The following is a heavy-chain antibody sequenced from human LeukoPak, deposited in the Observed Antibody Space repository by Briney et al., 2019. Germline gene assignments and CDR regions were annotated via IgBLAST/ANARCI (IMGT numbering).Heavy chain of an antibody. V-gene: IGHV1-2*02. CDR2: INPNSGGT. D-gene: IGHD1-26*01. CDR1: GCTFTGYY. CDR3: AREPYSGSYYVDY. Sequence: ASVKVSCKAPGCTFTGYYMHWVRQAPGQGLEWMGWINPNSGGTNYAQKFQGRVTMTRDTSISTAYMELSRLRSDDTAVYYCAREPYSGSYYVDYWGQGTLVTVSS. J-gene: IGHJ4*02.